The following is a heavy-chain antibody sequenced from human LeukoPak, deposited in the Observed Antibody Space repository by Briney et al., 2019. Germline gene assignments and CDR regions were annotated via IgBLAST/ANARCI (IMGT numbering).Heavy chain of an antibody. CDR2: ISSSSSYI. D-gene: IGHD3-9*01. J-gene: IGHJ1*01. CDR3: ARDAPYYDILTGYYTAAEYFQH. V-gene: IGHV3-21*01. Sequence: PGGSLRLSCAASGFTFSSYSMNWVRQAPRKGLEWVSSISSSSSYIYYADSVKGRFTISRDNAKNSLYLQMNSLRAEDTAVYYCARDAPYYDILTGYYTAAEYFQHWGQGTLVTVSS. CDR1: GFTFSSYS.